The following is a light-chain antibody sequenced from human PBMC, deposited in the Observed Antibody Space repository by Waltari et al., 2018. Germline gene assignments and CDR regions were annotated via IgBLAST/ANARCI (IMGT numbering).Light chain of an antibody. Sequence: QSALTQPPSASGSPGQSVTIPCTGTGSDVGGYNYVSWYQQHPGKAPKLMIYEVSKRPSGVPDRLSGSKSGNTASLTVSGLQAEDEADYYCSSYAGSNKYVVFGGGTKLTVL. CDR3: SSYAGSNKYVV. J-gene: IGLJ2*01. CDR1: GSDVGGYNY. CDR2: EVS. V-gene: IGLV2-8*01.